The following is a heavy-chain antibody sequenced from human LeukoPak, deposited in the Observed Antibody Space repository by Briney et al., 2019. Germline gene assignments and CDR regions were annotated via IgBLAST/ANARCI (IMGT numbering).Heavy chain of an antibody. Sequence: GGSLRLSCAASGFTFSSYAMHWVRQAPGKGLEWVAVISYDGSNKYYADSVKGRFTISRDNSKSTLYLQMNSLRAEDTAVYYCAELGITMIGGVWGKGTTVTISS. J-gene: IGHJ6*04. CDR1: GFTFSSYA. CDR2: ISYDGSNK. CDR3: AELGITMIGGV. D-gene: IGHD3-10*02. V-gene: IGHV3-30*04.